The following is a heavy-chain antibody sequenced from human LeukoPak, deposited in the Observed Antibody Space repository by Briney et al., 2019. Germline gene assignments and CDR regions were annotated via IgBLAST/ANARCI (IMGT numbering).Heavy chain of an antibody. V-gene: IGHV1-2*02. Sequence: GASVKVSCEASGYTFTTYYMHWVRQAPGQGLEWMGWMNPNSGATKYAQKFQGRVTMTRDTSISTSYMELSRLISDDMAMYYCARGTSPAAVPYKWFDPWGQGTLVTVSS. CDR3: ARGTSPAAVPYKWFDP. CDR2: MNPNSGAT. CDR1: GYTFTTYY. J-gene: IGHJ5*02. D-gene: IGHD6-13*01.